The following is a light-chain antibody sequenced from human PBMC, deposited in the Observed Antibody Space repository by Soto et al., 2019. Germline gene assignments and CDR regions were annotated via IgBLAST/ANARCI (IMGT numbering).Light chain of an antibody. CDR2: DVN. J-gene: IGLJ2*01. V-gene: IGLV2-14*03. CDR3: TSWTTSTTMI. CDR1: RSDIGAYNF. Sequence: QSVLTQPASVSGSPGQSITISCTGTRSDIGAYNFVSWYQQHPGEVPKLMLYDVNVRPSGVSNRFSGSKSGNTASLTISVLQAEDEADYYCTSWTTSTTMIFGGGTKLTVL.